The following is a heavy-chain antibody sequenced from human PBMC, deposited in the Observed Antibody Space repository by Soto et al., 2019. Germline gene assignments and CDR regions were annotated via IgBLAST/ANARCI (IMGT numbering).Heavy chain of an antibody. Sequence: KPSETLSLTCTVSGGSISSYYWSWIRQPPGKGLEWIGYIYYSGRTNYNPSLKSRVTISVDTSKNQFSLKLSSVTAADTAVYYCARDLYDFWSGFRRFDPWGQGTMVTVYS. CDR3: ARDLYDFWSGFRRFDP. J-gene: IGHJ5*02. CDR2: IYYSGRT. V-gene: IGHV4-59*01. D-gene: IGHD3-3*01. CDR1: GGSISSYY.